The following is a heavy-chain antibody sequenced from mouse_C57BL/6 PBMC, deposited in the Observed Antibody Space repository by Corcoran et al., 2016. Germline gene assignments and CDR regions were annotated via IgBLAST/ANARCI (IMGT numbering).Heavy chain of an antibody. V-gene: IGHV1-85*01. J-gene: IGHJ1*03. CDR2: IYPRDGST. CDR3: ARGATVVARYSDV. CDR1: GYTFTSYD. D-gene: IGHD1-1*01. Sequence: QVQLQQSGPELVKPGASVKLSCKASGYTFTSYDINWVKQRPGQGLEWIGWIYPRDGSTKDNEKFKGKATLTVDTYSSTAYMELHSLTSEDSAVYFCARGATVVARYSDVWGTGTTVTVSS.